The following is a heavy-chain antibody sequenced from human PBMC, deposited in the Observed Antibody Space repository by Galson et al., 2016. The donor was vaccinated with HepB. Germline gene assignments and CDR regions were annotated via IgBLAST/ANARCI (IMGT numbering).Heavy chain of an antibody. D-gene: IGHD3-10*01. Sequence: SLRLSCAASGFTFDDYTMHWVRQAPGKGLEWVSLISWDGLKTYYADSVKGRFTISRDNRKNSLYLQMDNLRNEDTALYYCGKDWGYLWESSGKGVDGWGQGTTVTVSS. J-gene: IGHJ6*02. CDR1: GFTFDDYT. CDR3: GKDWGYLWESSGKGVDG. V-gene: IGHV3-43*01. CDR2: ISWDGLKT.